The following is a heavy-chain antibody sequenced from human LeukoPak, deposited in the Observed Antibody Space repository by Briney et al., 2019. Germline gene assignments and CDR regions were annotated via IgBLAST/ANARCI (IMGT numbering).Heavy chain of an antibody. Sequence: QAGGSLRLSCAASGFNVSSNYMNWVRQAPGKGLEWVAVIWYDGSNKYYADSVKGRFTISRDNSKNTLYLQMNSLRAEDTAVYYCARDRTRGSWYLGDAFDIWGQGTMVTVSS. V-gene: IGHV3-33*08. CDR1: GFNVSSNY. J-gene: IGHJ3*02. CDR2: IWYDGSNK. CDR3: ARDRTRGSWYLGDAFDI. D-gene: IGHD6-13*01.